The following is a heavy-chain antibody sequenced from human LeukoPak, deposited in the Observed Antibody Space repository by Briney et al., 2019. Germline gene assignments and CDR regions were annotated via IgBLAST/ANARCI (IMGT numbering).Heavy chain of an antibody. D-gene: IGHD5/OR15-5a*01. CDR3: ARASTPGFGLSGFDY. CDR1: EFTFSSYA. Sequence: PGGSLRLSCAASEFTFSSYAMHWVRQPPGKGLEWVAVISSDGSNKYYADSVKGRFTISRDNSKSTLYLQMDSLRAEDTAVYYCARASTPGFGLSGFDYWGQGTLVTVSS. V-gene: IGHV3-30-3*01. J-gene: IGHJ4*02. CDR2: ISSDGSNK.